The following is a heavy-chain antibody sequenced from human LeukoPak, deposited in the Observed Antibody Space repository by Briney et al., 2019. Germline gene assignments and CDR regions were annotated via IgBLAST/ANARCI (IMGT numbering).Heavy chain of an antibody. CDR3: ARFAAGGSYYYYMDV. CDR1: GFTFSSYW. J-gene: IGHJ6*03. Sequence: GGSLRLSCAASGFTFSSYWMHWVRQAPGKGPVWVSRINSDGSSTSYADSVKGRFTISRDNAKNTLYLQMNSLRADDTAVYYRARFAAGGSYYYYMDVWGKGTTVTVSS. CDR2: INSDGSST. V-gene: IGHV3-74*01. D-gene: IGHD6-25*01.